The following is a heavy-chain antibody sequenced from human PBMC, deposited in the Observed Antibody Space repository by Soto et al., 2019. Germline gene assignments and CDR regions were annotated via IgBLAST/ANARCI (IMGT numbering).Heavy chain of an antibody. CDR2: IYYSGST. CDR3: ARGAAAARPY. Sequence: SETLSLTCTVSGGSISSYYWSWIRQPPGKGLEWIGYIYYSGSTNYNPSLKSRVTISVDTSKNQFSLKLSSVTAADTAVYYCARGAAAARPYWGQGTLVTVSS. V-gene: IGHV4-59*01. D-gene: IGHD6-6*01. J-gene: IGHJ4*02. CDR1: GGSISSYY.